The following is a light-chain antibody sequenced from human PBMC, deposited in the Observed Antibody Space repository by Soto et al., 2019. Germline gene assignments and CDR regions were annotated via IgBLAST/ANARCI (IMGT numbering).Light chain of an antibody. CDR1: SSNIGGGYE. J-gene: IGLJ3*02. V-gene: IGLV1-40*01. CDR2: DNN. CDR3: QSYDSSLSAVV. Sequence: QSVLTQAPSVSGAPGQRITISCAGSSSNIGGGYEVHWYQQLPGTAPKLLIYDNNHRPSGVPDRFSGSKSGTSASLAITGLQAEDEADYYCQSYDSSLSAVVFGGGTKLTVL.